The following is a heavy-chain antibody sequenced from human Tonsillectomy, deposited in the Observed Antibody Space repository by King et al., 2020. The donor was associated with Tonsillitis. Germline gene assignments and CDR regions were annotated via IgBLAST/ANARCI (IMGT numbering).Heavy chain of an antibody. J-gene: IGHJ4*02. Sequence: DVQLVESGGGLVQPGGSLRLSCEASGFTFSYYEFSWVRQAPGKGLEWISYISTSGSTIFYAESVAGRFTISRDNAKNSVYLQMNSLRAEDTAIYYCARDQAGCTSNLCYGWFEYWGRGTLVTVSS. V-gene: IGHV3-48*03. CDR1: GFTFSYYE. CDR3: ARDQAGCTSNLCYGWFEY. CDR2: ISTSGSTI. D-gene: IGHD4-11*01.